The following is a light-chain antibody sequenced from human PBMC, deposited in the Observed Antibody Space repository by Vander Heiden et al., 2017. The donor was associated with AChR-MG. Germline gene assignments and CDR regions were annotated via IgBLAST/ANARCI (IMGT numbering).Light chain of an antibody. CDR1: QTLLSFNGRTY. CDR2: FVY. V-gene: IGKV2-30*01. CDR3: MQGTHGPFI. J-gene: IGKJ3*01. Sequence: DLVLTQSPLSLAVTLGQPASISCRSSQTLLSFNGRTYLHWFHQRPGQAPRRLTYFVYNRDSGVPDRVSGSGSGTEFTLEISRVEAEEVGMFYCMQGTHGPFIFGPGTKVEIK.